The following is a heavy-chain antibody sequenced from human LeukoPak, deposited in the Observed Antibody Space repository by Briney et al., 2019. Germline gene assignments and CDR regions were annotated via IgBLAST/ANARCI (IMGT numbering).Heavy chain of an antibody. CDR2: ISYDGSNK. Sequence: GGSLRLSCAASGFTFSSYAMHWVRQAPGKGLEWVAVISYDGSNKYYADSVKGRFTISRDNSKNTLYLQMNSLRAEDTALYYCAKDRGVPWGMDVWGQGTTVTVSS. CDR3: AKDRGVPWGMDV. CDR1: GFTFSSYA. V-gene: IGHV3-30-3*01. J-gene: IGHJ6*02. D-gene: IGHD6-25*01.